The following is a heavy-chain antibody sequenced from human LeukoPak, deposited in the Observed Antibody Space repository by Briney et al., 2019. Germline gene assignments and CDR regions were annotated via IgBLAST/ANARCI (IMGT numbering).Heavy chain of an antibody. CDR3: AKAYGAGFDY. D-gene: IGHD4-17*01. V-gene: IGHV3-30*18. J-gene: IGHJ4*02. Sequence: GGSLRLSCVGSGFTFNNAWMNWVRQAPGKGLEWVAVISYDGSNKYYADSVKGRFTISRDNSKNTLYLQMNSLRAEDTAVYYCAKAYGAGFDYWGQGTLVTVSS. CDR2: ISYDGSNK. CDR1: GFTFNNAW.